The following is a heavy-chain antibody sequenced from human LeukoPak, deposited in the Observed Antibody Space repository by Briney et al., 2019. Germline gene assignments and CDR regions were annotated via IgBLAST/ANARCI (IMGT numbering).Heavy chain of an antibody. Sequence: GGSLRLSCAASGLTFSSYGMHWVRQAPGKGLEWVAVIWYDGSNKYYADSVKGRFTISRDNSKNTLYLQMNSLRAEDTAVYYCARASVYQYYFDYWGQGTLVTVSS. D-gene: IGHD6-19*01. J-gene: IGHJ4*02. CDR2: IWYDGSNK. CDR1: GLTFSSYG. CDR3: ARASVYQYYFDY. V-gene: IGHV3-33*01.